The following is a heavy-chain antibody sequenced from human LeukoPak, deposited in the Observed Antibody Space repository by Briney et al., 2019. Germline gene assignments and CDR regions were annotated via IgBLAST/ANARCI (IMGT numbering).Heavy chain of an antibody. CDR3: ARLKYGDYGLYYFDY. CDR2: LSKSGNT. D-gene: IGHD4-17*01. CDR1: GGSISSYY. Sequence: PSETLSLTCTVSGGSISSYYWSWIRLPPGKGLEWIGYLSKSGNTNYSPSLKSRVTIFGDTSKNQFFLKLSSVTAADTAVYYCARLKYGDYGLYYFDYWGQGTLVTVSS. V-gene: IGHV4-59*01. J-gene: IGHJ4*02.